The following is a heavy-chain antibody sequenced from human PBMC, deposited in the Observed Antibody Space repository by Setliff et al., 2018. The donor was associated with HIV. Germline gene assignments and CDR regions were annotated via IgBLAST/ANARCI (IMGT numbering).Heavy chain of an antibody. D-gene: IGHD2-2*01. V-gene: IGHV4-34*01. CDR2: IDHSGST. J-gene: IGHJ4*02. Sequence: SETLSLTCTVSGGSFSDYHWSWIRQSPGKGLEWIGEIDHSGSTDDNPSLKSRVTISVDTSKNQFSLKLSSVSAADTAVYYCARGHPIVPTGLVSFYFDHWGQGTLVTVSS. CDR1: GGSFSDYH. CDR3: ARGHPIVPTGLVSFYFDH.